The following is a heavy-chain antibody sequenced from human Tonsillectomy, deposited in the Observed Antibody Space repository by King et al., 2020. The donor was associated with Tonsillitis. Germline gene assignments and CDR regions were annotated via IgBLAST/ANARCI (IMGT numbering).Heavy chain of an antibody. CDR2: IRSKAYGGTI. V-gene: IGHV3-49*03. Sequence: LVESGGGLVQPGRSLRLSCTASGFTFGDHFMSWFRQAPEKGLEWVGFIRSKAYGGTIEYAASVKGRFSISRDDSKSIAYLQVNSLKTEDTAVYYCARGHSGDYPRFDSWGQGTLVTVSS. D-gene: IGHD4-17*01. CDR1: GFTFGDHF. J-gene: IGHJ4*02. CDR3: ARGHSGDYPRFDS.